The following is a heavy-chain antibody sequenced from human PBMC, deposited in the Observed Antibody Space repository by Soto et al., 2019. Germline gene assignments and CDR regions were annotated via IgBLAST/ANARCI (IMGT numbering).Heavy chain of an antibody. CDR3: ARGATVTQYDY. J-gene: IGHJ4*02. D-gene: IGHD4-17*01. CDR2: GSNSGTT. CDR1: GVSVSSGWFY. Sequence: QVQLQESGPGLVKPSETLSLTCSVSGVSVSSGWFYWAWIRQPPGKGLEWIGFGSNSGTTNYKPSLKSRVTKSIDTSRSQISLKVNSLTAADTAVYYCARGATVTQYDYWGQGTQVTVSS. V-gene: IGHV4-61*01.